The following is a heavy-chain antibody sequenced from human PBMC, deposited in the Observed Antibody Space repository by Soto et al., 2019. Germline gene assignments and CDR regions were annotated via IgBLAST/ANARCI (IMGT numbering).Heavy chain of an antibody. V-gene: IGHV1-18*01. CDR1: GYTFTSYG. CDR2: ISAYNGNT. CDR3: ARVPDRTYYYDGSGYYNFXY. D-gene: IGHD3-22*01. J-gene: IGHJ4*02. Sequence: ASVKVSCKASGYTFTSYGISWVRQAPGQGLEWMGWISAYNGNTNYAQKLQGRVTMTTDTSTSTAYMELRSLRSDDTAVYYYARVPDRTYYYDGSGYYNFXYWSQGTLVTVSS.